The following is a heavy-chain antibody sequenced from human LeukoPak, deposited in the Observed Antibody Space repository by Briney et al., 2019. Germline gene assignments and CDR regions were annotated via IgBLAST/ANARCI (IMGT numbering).Heavy chain of an antibody. D-gene: IGHD2-15*01. CDR2: ISSSSSTI. Sequence: GGSLRLSCAASGFTFSSCSMNWVRQAPGKGLEWVSYISSSSSTIYYADSVKGRFTISRDNAKNSLYLQMDSLRAEDTAVYYCAKDSPVATRWGQGTLVTVSS. CDR1: GFTFSSCS. CDR3: AKDSPVATR. V-gene: IGHV3-48*04. J-gene: IGHJ4*02.